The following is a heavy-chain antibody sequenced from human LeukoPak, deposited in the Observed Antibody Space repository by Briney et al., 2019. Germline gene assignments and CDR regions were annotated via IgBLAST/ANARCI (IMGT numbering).Heavy chain of an antibody. D-gene: IGHD1-20*01. CDR2: ISSSSSYI. J-gene: IGHJ3*02. Sequence: GGSLRLSCAASGFTFSSDSMNWVRQAPGKGLEWVSSISSSSSYIYYADSVKGRFTISRDNAKNSLYLQMNSLRAEDTAVYYCARWGDITGTTADAFDIWVQGTMVTVSS. CDR3: ARWGDITGTTADAFDI. CDR1: GFTFSSDS. V-gene: IGHV3-21*01.